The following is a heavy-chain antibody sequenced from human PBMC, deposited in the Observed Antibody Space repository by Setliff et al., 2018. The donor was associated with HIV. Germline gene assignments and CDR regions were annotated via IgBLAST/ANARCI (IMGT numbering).Heavy chain of an antibody. CDR1: GDSLIGHWW. J-gene: IGHJ4*02. Sequence: SETLSLTCSVSGDSLIGHWWWSWIRQPPGKGLEWIGALSSNGNTYYNPSLKSRVTLSIDSSKNLFSLKLNSLTAADAAVYYCAGQDLAEVRWYYMDYWGQGALVTVSS. D-gene: IGHD2-15*01. CDR3: AGQDLAEVRWYYMDY. CDR2: LSSNGNT. V-gene: IGHV4-59*04.